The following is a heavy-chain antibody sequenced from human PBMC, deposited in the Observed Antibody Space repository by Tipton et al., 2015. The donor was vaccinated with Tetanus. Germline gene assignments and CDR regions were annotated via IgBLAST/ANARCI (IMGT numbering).Heavy chain of an antibody. D-gene: IGHD1-14*01. Sequence: TLSLTCTVSGVSISSYYWSWIRQSPGKGLEWIGYIFYAGSTNSNPSLKSRVTISVDKAKNQFSLKLTSVTAADTAVYYCARATEPDNIAGYDNRGPGTQVTVSS. V-gene: IGHV4-59*01. J-gene: IGHJ4*02. CDR1: GVSISSYY. CDR3: ARATEPDNIAGYDN. CDR2: IFYAGST.